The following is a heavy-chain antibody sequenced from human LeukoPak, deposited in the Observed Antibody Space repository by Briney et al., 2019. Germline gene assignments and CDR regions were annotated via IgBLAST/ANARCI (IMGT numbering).Heavy chain of an antibody. Sequence: SVKVSCKASGGTFSSYAISWVRQAPGQGLGWMGGIIPIFGTANYAQKFQGRVTITADESTSTAYMELSSLRSEDTAVYYCARSGGEVGAQEFDPWGQGTLVTVSS. V-gene: IGHV1-69*13. CDR2: IIPIFGTA. J-gene: IGHJ5*02. CDR3: ARSGGEVGAQEFDP. CDR1: GGTFSSYA. D-gene: IGHD1-26*01.